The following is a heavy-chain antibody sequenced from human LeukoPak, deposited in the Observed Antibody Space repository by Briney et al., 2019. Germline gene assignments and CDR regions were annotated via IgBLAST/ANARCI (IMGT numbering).Heavy chain of an antibody. CDR3: AKEGPYSGSYFVGGGSYYFDY. Sequence: PGGSLRLSCAASGFTFSSHAMNWVRQAPGKGLEWVAVISYDGSNKYYVDSVKGRFTIFRDNSKNTLYLQMNSLRAEDTAVYYCAKEGPYSGSYFVGGGSYYFDYWGQGTLVTVSS. CDR1: GFTFSSHA. J-gene: IGHJ4*02. D-gene: IGHD1-26*01. V-gene: IGHV3-30*04. CDR2: ISYDGSNK.